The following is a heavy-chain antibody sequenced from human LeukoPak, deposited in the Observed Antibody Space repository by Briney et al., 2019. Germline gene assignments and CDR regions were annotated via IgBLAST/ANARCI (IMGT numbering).Heavy chain of an antibody. V-gene: IGHV4-59*01. J-gene: IGHJ6*03. Sequence: SETLSLTCTVSGGSITSDYWSWIRQPPGKGLEWIGYIYYIGSTNYNPSLKSRVTISVDTSKNQFSLKLSSVTAADTAVYYCAISGSYFPYYYYYMDVWGKGTTVTVSS. D-gene: IGHD1-26*01. CDR1: GGSITSDY. CDR3: AISGSYFPYYYYYMDV. CDR2: IYYIGST.